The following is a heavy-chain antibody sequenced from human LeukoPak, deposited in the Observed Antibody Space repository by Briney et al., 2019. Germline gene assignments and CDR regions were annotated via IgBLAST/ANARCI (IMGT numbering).Heavy chain of an antibody. CDR2: IIPIFGTA. V-gene: IGHV1-69*05. CDR1: GGTFSSYA. Sequence: ASVKVSCKASGGTFSSYAINWVRQAPGQGLEWMGGIIPIFGTANYAQKFQGRVTITTDESTSTAYMELSSLRSEDTAVYYCARGEGYCSSTSCREYFQHWGQGTLVTVSS. J-gene: IGHJ1*01. D-gene: IGHD2-2*01. CDR3: ARGEGYCSSTSCREYFQH.